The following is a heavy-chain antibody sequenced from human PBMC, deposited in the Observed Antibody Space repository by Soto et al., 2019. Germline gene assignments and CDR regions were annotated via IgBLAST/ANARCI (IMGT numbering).Heavy chain of an antibody. V-gene: IGHV3-48*01. J-gene: IGHJ4*02. CDR2: ISSTGNTI. Sequence: ELQVVESGGGLVQPGGSLRLSCAASGFTFSTYSMNWVRQAPGKGLEWVSYISSTGNTIYYPDSVKGRFTISRDTAKKSLYLQMNSLRAEDTAVYYCARSGYFDYWGQGTLVTVSS. CDR1: GFTFSTYS. D-gene: IGHD2-8*02. CDR3: ARSGYFDY.